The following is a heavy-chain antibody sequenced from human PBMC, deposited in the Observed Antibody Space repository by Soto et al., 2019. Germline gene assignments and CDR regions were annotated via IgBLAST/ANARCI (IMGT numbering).Heavy chain of an antibody. V-gene: IGHV4-59*01. CDR2: IYYSGST. Sequence: PSETLSLTCTVSGGSISSCYWSWIRQPPGKGLEWIGYIYYSGSTNYNPSLKSRGTISVDTSKNQFSLKLSAVTAADTAVYYCERDTLYSSGWYGSDYYGMDVWGQGTTVTVSS. J-gene: IGHJ6*02. CDR3: ERDTLYSSGWYGSDYYGMDV. D-gene: IGHD6-19*01. CDR1: GGSISSCY.